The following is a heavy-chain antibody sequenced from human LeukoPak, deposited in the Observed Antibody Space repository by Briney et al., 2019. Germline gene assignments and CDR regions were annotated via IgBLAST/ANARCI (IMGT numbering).Heavy chain of an antibody. CDR1: GGTFSSYA. CDR3: ARDLYCSSTSCSPAAFDI. CDR2: IIPIFGTA. J-gene: IGHJ3*02. D-gene: IGHD2-2*01. V-gene: IGHV1-69*05. Sequence: SVKVSCKASGGTFSSYAISWVRQAPGQGLEWMGGIIPIFGTANYALKFQGRVTITTDESTSTAYMELSSLRSEDTAVYYCARDLYCSSTSCSPAAFDIWGQGTMVTVSS.